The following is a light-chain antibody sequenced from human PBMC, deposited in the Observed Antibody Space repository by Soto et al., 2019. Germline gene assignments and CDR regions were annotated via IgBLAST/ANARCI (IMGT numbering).Light chain of an antibody. CDR2: GNS. CDR1: SSNIGAGFD. V-gene: IGLV1-40*01. J-gene: IGLJ3*02. CDR3: SSYTSSSTLWV. Sequence: QPVLTQPPSVSGAPGQRVTLSCTGTSSNIGAGFDVHWYQQLPGTAPKLLIYGNSNRPSGVPDRFSGSKSGTSASLAITGLQAEDEADYYCSSYTSSSTLWVFGGGTQLTVL.